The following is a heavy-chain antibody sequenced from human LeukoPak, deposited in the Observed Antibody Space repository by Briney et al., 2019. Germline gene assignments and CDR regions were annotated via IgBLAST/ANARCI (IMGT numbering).Heavy chain of an antibody. J-gene: IGHJ4*02. V-gene: IGHV4-59*12. CDR2: IFYSGST. CDR3: ARCRGSSSWYYFDY. CDR1: GGSISSFY. D-gene: IGHD6-13*01. Sequence: PSETLSLTCTVSGGSISSFYWSWIRQPPGKGLEWIGYIFYSGSTNYNPSLKSRVTISVDTSKNQFSLKLSSVTAADTAVYYCARCRGSSSWYYFDYWGQGTLVTVSS.